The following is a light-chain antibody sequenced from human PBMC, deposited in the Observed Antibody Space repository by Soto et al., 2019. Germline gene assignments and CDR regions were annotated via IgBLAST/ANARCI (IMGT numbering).Light chain of an antibody. CDR2: GAS. J-gene: IGKJ1*01. CDR3: QQYGSSQWT. Sequence: EIVLTQSPGTLSLSPGERATLSCRASQSVSSAYLAWYQQKPGQAPRLLIYGASTRATGIPDRFSGSGSGTDFTLTISRLEPEDSAVYYCQQYGSSQWTFGQGTKVDIK. V-gene: IGKV3-20*01. CDR1: QSVSSAY.